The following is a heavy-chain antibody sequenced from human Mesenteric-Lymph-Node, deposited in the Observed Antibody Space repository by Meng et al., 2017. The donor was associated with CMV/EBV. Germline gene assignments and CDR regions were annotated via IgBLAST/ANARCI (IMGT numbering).Heavy chain of an antibody. D-gene: IGHD3-9*01. V-gene: IGHV3-21*01. CDR2: ISSSSDYI. J-gene: IGHJ4*02. CDR3: ARDHDLDWDY. Sequence: GGSLRLSCAASAFTFSDYSMNWVRQAPGKGLEWVSSISSSSDYIYYADSVKGRFTISRDNAKNSLYLQMNSLRAEDTAVYYCARDHDLDWDYWGQGTLVTVSS. CDR1: AFTFSDYS.